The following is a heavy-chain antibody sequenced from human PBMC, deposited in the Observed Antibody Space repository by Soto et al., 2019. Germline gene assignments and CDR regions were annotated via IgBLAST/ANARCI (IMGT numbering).Heavy chain of an antibody. Sequence: PGGSLRLSCAASGFTFSSYAMSWVRQAPGKGLEWVSAISGSGGSTYYADSVKGRFTISRDNSKNTLYLQVNSLRAEDTAVYYCAKDHQERRARNFDYWGQGTLVTVSS. V-gene: IGHV3-23*01. CDR1: GFTFSSYA. J-gene: IGHJ4*02. CDR3: AKDHQERRARNFDY. D-gene: IGHD1-1*01. CDR2: ISGSGGST.